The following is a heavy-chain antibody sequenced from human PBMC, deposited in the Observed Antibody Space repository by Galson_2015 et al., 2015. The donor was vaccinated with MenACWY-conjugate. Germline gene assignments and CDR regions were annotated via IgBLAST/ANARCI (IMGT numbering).Heavy chain of an antibody. CDR2: INTNTGNP. J-gene: IGHJ4*02. Sequence: VKVSCKASGYTFTAYPMVWVRQAPGQGLEYMGWINTNTGNPTYVQGFTGRFVFSLDTSVSTAYLQISSLETEDTAVYYCAREASAGWGYWGQGTQVTVSS. V-gene: IGHV7-4-1*02. D-gene: IGHD1-26*01. CDR1: GYTFTAYP. CDR3: AREASAGWGY.